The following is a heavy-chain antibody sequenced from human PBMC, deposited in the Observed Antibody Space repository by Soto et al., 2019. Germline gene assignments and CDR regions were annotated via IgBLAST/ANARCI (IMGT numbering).Heavy chain of an antibody. D-gene: IGHD1-26*01. J-gene: IGHJ4*02. V-gene: IGHV1-46*01. Sequence: ASVKVSCKASGYTFTRYYIHWVRQAPGQGLEWMGIINPSGGSTSHAQKFQGRVTLTSDTSTSTVYMEVSSLRSEDTAVYFCARALKVGATDFDYCGQGALVTVSS. CDR2: INPSGGST. CDR3: ARALKVGATDFDY. CDR1: GYTFTRYY.